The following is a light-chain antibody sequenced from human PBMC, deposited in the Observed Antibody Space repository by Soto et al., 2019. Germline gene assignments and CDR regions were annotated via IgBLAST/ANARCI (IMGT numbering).Light chain of an antibody. J-gene: IGKJ1*01. CDR3: RQYGGSPRT. Sequence: MVLKQSPATLSSIPGDRVTLSCRASQAVNTRLAWYQHKPGQAPRLLIYLASNRAAGVPARFSGSGSGTDFTLTISRLEPEDFAVYYCRQYGGSPRTFGQGTKVDIK. V-gene: IGKV3-20*01. CDR2: LAS. CDR1: QAVNTR.